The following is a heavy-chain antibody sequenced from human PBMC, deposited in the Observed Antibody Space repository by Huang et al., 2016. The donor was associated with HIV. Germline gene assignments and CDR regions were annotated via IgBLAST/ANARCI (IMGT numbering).Heavy chain of an antibody. D-gene: IGHD2-21*02. Sequence: QVQLQESGPGLVKPSQTLSLTCSVSGGSISSGGYYWSWIRQPAGKGLEWIGLLYTSGSTNYNPARKSRVVISMAASKNQFSLRLHSVTAADTAVYYCARRGGGDYYWASWGQGTLVTVSA. J-gene: IGHJ4*02. V-gene: IGHV4-61*09. CDR1: GGSISSGGYY. CDR3: ARRGGGDYYWAS. CDR2: LYTSGST.